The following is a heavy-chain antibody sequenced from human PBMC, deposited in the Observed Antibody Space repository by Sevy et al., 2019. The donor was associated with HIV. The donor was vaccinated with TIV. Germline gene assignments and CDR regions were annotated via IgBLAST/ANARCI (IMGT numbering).Heavy chain of an antibody. J-gene: IGHJ6*02. Sequence: GGSLRLSCAASGFTIRTYNMNWVRQAPGKGLEWVSSIRSSSTYINYADSVKGRFTISRDNAKNSLYLQMSSLRAEDTAGYYCARDLVTPATTDYFYYGMDVWGQGTTVTVSS. CDR3: ARDLVTPATTDYFYYGMDV. V-gene: IGHV3-21*01. D-gene: IGHD2-15*01. CDR1: GFTIRTYN. CDR2: IRSSSTYI.